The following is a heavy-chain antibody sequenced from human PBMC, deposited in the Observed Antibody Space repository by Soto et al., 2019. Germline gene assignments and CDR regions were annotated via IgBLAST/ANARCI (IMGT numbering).Heavy chain of an antibody. V-gene: IGHV3-66*01. CDR3: ARDKATTVYYMDV. J-gene: IGHJ6*03. CDR2: IYSGGSA. CDR1: GVTVRSNY. D-gene: IGHD1-1*01. Sequence: GGALGLPCAASGVTVRSNYMSLVPPAPGKGLEWVSVIYSGGSAYYADSVKGRFTISRDNSKNTLYLQMNSLRAEDTAVYYCARDKATTVYYMDVWGKGTTVTVSS.